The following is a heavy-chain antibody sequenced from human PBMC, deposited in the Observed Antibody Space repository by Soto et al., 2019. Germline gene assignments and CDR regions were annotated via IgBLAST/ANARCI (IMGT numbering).Heavy chain of an antibody. D-gene: IGHD2-21*02. CDR3: ARDFCGGDCSDDYYYSAMDV. Sequence: KPSETLSLTCTVSGGSVSSGSHYWSWIRQPPGKGLEWIGQIFYSGSTNYNPSLKSRVTISVDTSKNQFSLELSSVTAADTAVYFCARDFCGGDCSDDYYYSAMDVWGQGTTVTVSS. J-gene: IGHJ6*02. CDR2: IFYSGST. CDR1: GGSVSSGSHY. V-gene: IGHV4-61*01.